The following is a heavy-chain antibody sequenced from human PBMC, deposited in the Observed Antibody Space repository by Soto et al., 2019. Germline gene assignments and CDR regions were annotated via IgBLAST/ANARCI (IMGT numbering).Heavy chain of an antibody. CDR3: ARYRFSGTKWSKFDY. V-gene: IGHV4-31*03. D-gene: IGHD3-16*02. CDR1: GVTVSSDAYY. Sequence: QVQLQQSGPGLVKPSQTLSLTCTVSGVTVSSDAYYWSWIRQPPGKGPERIGNIYHTGSTYYSPSLKSRVDISLDTSTNQFSLRLSSVTAADTAVYHCARYRFSGTKWSKFDYWGQGTLVTVSS. J-gene: IGHJ4*02. CDR2: IYHTGST.